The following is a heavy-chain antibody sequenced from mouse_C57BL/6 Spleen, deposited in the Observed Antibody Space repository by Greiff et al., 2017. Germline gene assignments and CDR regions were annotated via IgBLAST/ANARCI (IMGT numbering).Heavy chain of an antibody. V-gene: IGHV1-52*01. CDR3: ARRYYGSSYGDYYAMDY. J-gene: IGHJ4*01. Sequence: VQLKQPGAELVRPGSSVKLSCKASGYTFTSYWMHWVKQRPIQGLEWIGNIDPSDSETHYNQKFKDKATLTVDKSSSTAYMQLSSLTSEDSAVYYCARRYYGSSYGDYYAMDYWGQGTSVTVSS. CDR1: GYTFTSYW. D-gene: IGHD1-1*01. CDR2: IDPSDSET.